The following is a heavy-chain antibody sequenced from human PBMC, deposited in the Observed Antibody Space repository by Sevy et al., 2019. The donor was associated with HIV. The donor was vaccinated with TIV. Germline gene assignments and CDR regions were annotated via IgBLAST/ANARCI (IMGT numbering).Heavy chain of an antibody. Sequence: GGSLRLSCAASGFTFSNYFINWDRQAPGKGLEWVSSISSGSSYIFYADSVKGRFTISRDNAKNSLYLHMNSLRAEDTAVNYCARGDYYGSLYYFDYWGPGTLVTVSS. V-gene: IGHV3-21*01. CDR3: ARGDYYGSLYYFDY. CDR1: GFTFSNYF. CDR2: ISSGSSYI. D-gene: IGHD3-10*01. J-gene: IGHJ4*02.